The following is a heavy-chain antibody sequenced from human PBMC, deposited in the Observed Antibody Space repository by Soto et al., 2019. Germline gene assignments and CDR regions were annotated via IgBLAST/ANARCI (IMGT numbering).Heavy chain of an antibody. D-gene: IGHD5-12*01. Sequence: EVQLLESGGGLVQPGGSLRLSCAASGFTFSSYAMSWVRQAPGKGLEWVSAISGSGGSTYYADSVKGRFTISRDNSKNTLYLQRNSLRAEDTAVYYCAKRGGAGRGYSGYDSSPPNDWGQGTLVTVSS. CDR2: ISGSGGST. J-gene: IGHJ4*02. CDR1: GFTFSSYA. CDR3: AKRGGAGRGYSGYDSSPPND. V-gene: IGHV3-23*01.